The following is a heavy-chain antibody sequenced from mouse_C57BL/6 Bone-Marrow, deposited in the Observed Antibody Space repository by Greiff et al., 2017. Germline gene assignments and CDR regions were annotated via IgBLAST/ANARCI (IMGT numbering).Heavy chain of an antibody. J-gene: IGHJ4*01. D-gene: IGHD1-1*01. CDR1: GYTFTDYY. CDR2: INPNNGGT. CDR3: ARSFITTVV. Sequence: VQLQQSGPELVKPGASVKISCKASGYTFTDYYMNWVKQSHGKSLEWIGDINPNNGGTSYKQKFKGKATLTVDKSSSTAYMELRSLTSEDSAVYYCARSFITTVVWGQGTSVTVSS. V-gene: IGHV1-26*01.